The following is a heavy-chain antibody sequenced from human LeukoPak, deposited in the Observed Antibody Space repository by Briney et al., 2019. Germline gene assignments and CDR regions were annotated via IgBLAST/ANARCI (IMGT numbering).Heavy chain of an antibody. CDR2: MNPNSGNT. V-gene: IGHV1-8*03. CDR1: GYTFTSYD. CDR3: AKVSGWHYYMDV. Sequence: ASVKVSCKASGYTFTSYDINWVRQATGQGLEWMGWMNPNSGNTGYAQKFRGRVTITRNTSISTAYMELSSLRSEDTAVYYCAKVSGWHYYMDVWGKGTTVTISS. J-gene: IGHJ6*03. D-gene: IGHD6-19*01.